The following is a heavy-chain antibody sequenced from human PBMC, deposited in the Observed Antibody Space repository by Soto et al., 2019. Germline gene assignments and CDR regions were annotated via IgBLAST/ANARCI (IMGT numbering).Heavy chain of an antibody. CDR3: AQPLSSLQWPPFDP. CDR1: GFTFSSYG. CDR2: ISPDGSNK. D-gene: IGHD6-19*01. J-gene: IGHJ5*02. Sequence: QVKLVESGGGVVQPGRSLRLSCAASGFTFSSYGMHWVRQAPGKGLEWVAVISPDGSNKDHADSVKGRFTISRDNSKNTLYLQMNRPRVEDAAVYYCAQPLSSLQWPPFDPWGHGTLVTVSS. V-gene: IGHV3-30*18.